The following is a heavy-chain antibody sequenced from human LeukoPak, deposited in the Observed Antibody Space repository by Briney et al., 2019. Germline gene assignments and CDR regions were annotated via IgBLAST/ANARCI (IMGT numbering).Heavy chain of an antibody. Sequence: SVTVSCTASGGTFSSYAISWVRQAPGQGLEWMGGIIPIFGTANYAQKFQGRVTITADESTSTAYMELSSLRSEDTAVYYCARSLGYPTKTFDIWGQGTMVTVSS. CDR1: GGTFSSYA. V-gene: IGHV1-69*13. J-gene: IGHJ3*02. CDR2: IIPIFGTA. D-gene: IGHD6-13*01. CDR3: ARSLGYPTKTFDI.